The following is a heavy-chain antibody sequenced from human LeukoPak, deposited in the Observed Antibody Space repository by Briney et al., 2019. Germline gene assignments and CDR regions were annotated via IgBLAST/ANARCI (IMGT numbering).Heavy chain of an antibody. CDR2: INHSGST. CDR1: GGSFSGYY. J-gene: IGHJ4*02. Sequence: SETLSLTCAVYGGSFSGYYWSWIRQPPGKGLEWIGGINHSGSTNYNPSLKSRVTISVDTSKNQFSLKLSSVTAADTAVYYCARGYSSSWLTFDYWGQGTLVTVSS. V-gene: IGHV4-34*01. D-gene: IGHD6-13*01. CDR3: ARGYSSSWLTFDY.